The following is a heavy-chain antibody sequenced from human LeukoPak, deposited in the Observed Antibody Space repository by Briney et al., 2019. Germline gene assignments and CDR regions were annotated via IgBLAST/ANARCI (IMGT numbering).Heavy chain of an antibody. D-gene: IGHD3-10*01. J-gene: IGHJ4*02. CDR2: IKSKTDGGTT. CDR3: TTVAGAQLWFGELIAHNFDY. Sequence: PGGSLRLSCAASGFTFSNAWMSWVRQAPGKGLEWVGRIKSKTDGGTTDYAAPVKGRFTISRDDSKNTLYLQMNSLKTEDTAVYYCTTVAGAQLWFGELIAHNFDYWGQGTLVTVSS. CDR1: GFTFSNAW. V-gene: IGHV3-15*01.